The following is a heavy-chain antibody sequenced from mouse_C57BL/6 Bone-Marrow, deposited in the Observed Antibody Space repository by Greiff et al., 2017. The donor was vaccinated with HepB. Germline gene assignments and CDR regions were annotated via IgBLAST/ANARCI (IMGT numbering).Heavy chain of an antibody. CDR2: IYPGSGST. V-gene: IGHV1-55*01. Sequence: QVQLKQPGAELVKPGASVKMSCKASGYTFTSYWITGVKQRPGQGLEWIGDIYPGSGSTNYNEKFKSKATLTVDTSSSTAYMQLSSLTSEDSAVYYCAREGSNYDYYAMDYWGQGTSVTVSS. CDR3: AREGSNYDYYAMDY. J-gene: IGHJ4*01. CDR1: GYTFTSYW. D-gene: IGHD2-5*01.